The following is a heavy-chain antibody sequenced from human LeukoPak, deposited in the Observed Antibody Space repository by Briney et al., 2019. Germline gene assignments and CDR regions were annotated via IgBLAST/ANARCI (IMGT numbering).Heavy chain of an antibody. J-gene: IGHJ4*02. CDR1: GFTFSSYW. CDR2: ISSSTSYI. Sequence: GGSLRLSCEASGFTFSSYWMNWVRQAPGKGLEWVSSISSSTSYIYYADSVKGRFTISKDNAKNSLYLQMNSLRAEDTAVYYCARAGGSTVSHSDYWGQGTLVTVSS. CDR3: ARAGGSTVSHSDY. D-gene: IGHD4-17*01. V-gene: IGHV3-21*01.